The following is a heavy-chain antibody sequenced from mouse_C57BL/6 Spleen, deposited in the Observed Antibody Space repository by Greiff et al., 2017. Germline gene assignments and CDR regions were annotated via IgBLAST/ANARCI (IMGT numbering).Heavy chain of an antibody. CDR2: IDPEDGET. Sequence: VQLQQSGAELVKPGASVKLSCTASGFNIKDYYMHWVKQRTEQGLEWIGRIDPEDGETKYAPTFQGKATMTADTSSNTAYLQLSSLTSEDTAVYYCAGGGSGPFAYWGKGTLVTVSA. CDR3: AGGGSGPFAY. D-gene: IGHD3-2*02. V-gene: IGHV14-2*01. CDR1: GFNIKDYY. J-gene: IGHJ3*01.